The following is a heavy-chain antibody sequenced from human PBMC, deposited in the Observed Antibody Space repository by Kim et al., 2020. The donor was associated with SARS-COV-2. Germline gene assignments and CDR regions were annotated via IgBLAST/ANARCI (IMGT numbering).Heavy chain of an antibody. V-gene: IGHV3-49*02. CDR3: TRDAY. J-gene: IGHJ4*02. Sequence: AYGGKTETAASEKGRFTISRDDSKSIAYLQMNGLKTEDTAVYYCTRDAYWGQGTLVTVSS. CDR2: AYGGKT.